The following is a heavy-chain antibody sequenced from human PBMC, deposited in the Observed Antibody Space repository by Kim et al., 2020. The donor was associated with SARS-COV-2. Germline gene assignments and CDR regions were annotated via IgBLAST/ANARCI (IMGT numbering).Heavy chain of an antibody. J-gene: IGHJ4*02. CDR1: GFTFSHDW. CDR2: INQDGSES. D-gene: IGHD3-10*02. Sequence: GGSLRLSCVASGFTFSHDWMTWVRQAPGKGLEWVANINQDGSESYYVDSVKGRFTISRDNAKNSLYLQMNSLRVEDTAVYYCARSVFGDNYWGQGTLVSVSS. CDR3: ARSVFGDNY. V-gene: IGHV3-7*01.